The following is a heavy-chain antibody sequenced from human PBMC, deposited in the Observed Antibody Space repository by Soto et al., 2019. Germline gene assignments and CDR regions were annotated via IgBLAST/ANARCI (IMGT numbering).Heavy chain of an antibody. D-gene: IGHD4-17*01. J-gene: IGHJ4*02. Sequence: QVQLVQSGAEVKRPGASVRVSCKASGYTFSNYGVTWVRQAPGQGLEWMGWISAYNGNTNIAQKFQGRITRTTDTSPSTAYMELRSLRSDDTAEYYCARSHGDYACYWRQGTRVTVSS. CDR2: ISAYNGNT. CDR1: GYTFSNYG. V-gene: IGHV1-18*01. CDR3: ARSHGDYACY.